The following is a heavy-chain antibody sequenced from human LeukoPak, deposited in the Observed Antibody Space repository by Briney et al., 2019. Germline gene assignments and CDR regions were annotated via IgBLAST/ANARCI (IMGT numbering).Heavy chain of an antibody. CDR3: ATSEVLNAFDI. J-gene: IGHJ3*02. CDR1: RFSFSHAW. D-gene: IGHD3-3*01. CDR2: VKSKTVGGAT. Sequence: GGSLRLSCAASRFSFSHAWMSWVRQAPGKGLEWVGRVKSKTVGGATDYAAPVKGRFTVSRDDSKNTLYLQMSSLKIEDTAVYYCATSEVLNAFDIWGQGTMVTVSS. V-gene: IGHV3-15*01.